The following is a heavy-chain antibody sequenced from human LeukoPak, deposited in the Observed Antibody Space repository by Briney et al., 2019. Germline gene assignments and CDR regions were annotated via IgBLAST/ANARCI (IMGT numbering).Heavy chain of an antibody. CDR3: ARGFRGDNFDY. J-gene: IGHJ4*02. D-gene: IGHD7-27*01. V-gene: IGHV4-39*07. Sequence: SETLSLTCTLSGDSITSSDHYWVWIRQSPGKGLEWIGSVSHSGNTYYKSSLKSRVTISVDTSKNQFSLKLSSVTAADTAVYFCARGFRGDNFDYWGQGTLVTVSS. CDR2: VSHSGNT. CDR1: GDSITSSDHY.